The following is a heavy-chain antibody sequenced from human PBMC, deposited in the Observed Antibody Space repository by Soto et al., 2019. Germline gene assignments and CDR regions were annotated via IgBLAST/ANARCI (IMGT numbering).Heavy chain of an antibody. J-gene: IGHJ4*02. D-gene: IGHD2-15*01. V-gene: IGHV4-59*01. CDR2: IYYSGST. Sequence: SETLSLTCTVSGGSISSYYWSWIRQPPGKGLEWIGYIYYSGSTNYNPSLKSRVTISVDTSRNQFSLKLSSVTAADTAVYYCARGWYYFDYWGQGTLVTVSS. CDR3: ARGWYYFDY. CDR1: GGSISSYY.